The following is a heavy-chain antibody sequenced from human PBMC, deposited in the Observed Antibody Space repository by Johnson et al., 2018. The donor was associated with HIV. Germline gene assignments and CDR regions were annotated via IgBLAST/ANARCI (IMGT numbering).Heavy chain of an antibody. D-gene: IGHD1-26*01. J-gene: IGHJ3*01. CDR2: IKQDGSEK. CDR3: AKGRYGVSYPYAFEF. CDR1: GFTFSTYG. V-gene: IGHV3-7*01. Sequence: VQLVESGGGVVQPGRSLRLSCAASGFTFSTYGMHWVRQAPGKGLEWVANIKQDGSEKYYVDSVKGRFTISRDNTKNSLYLQMNSLRPEDTAVYYCAKGRYGVSYPYAFEFWGQGTMVPVPS.